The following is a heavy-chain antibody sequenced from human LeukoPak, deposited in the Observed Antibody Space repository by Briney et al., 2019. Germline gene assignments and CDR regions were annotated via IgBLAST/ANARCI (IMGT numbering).Heavy chain of an antibody. CDR2: IKQDGSEK. J-gene: IGHJ4*02. CDR1: GFTFSSYW. Sequence: GGSLRLSCAASGFTFSSYWMSWVRQAPGKGLEWVANIKQDGSEKYYVDSVKGRFTISRDNAKNSLYLQMNSLRAEDTAVYYCARDGVIAVAGSGYWGQGTLVTVSS. CDR3: ARDGVIAVAGSGY. V-gene: IGHV3-7*03. D-gene: IGHD6-19*01.